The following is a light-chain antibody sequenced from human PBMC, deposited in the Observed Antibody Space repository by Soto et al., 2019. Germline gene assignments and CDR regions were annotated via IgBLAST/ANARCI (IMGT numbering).Light chain of an antibody. Sequence: DIQMTQSPFSLSASVGDRVTITCRASQRIRSYLNWYQQKPGKAPKLLIYGASSLQSGVPSRFSGSGSGTDFTLTISSLQPEDFATYYCQQNYDTPSTFAQGTKLEIK. J-gene: IGKJ2*01. CDR1: QRIRSY. CDR3: QQNYDTPST. V-gene: IGKV1-39*01. CDR2: GAS.